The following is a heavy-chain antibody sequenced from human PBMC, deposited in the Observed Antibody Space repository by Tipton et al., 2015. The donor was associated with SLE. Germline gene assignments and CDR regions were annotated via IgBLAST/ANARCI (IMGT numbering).Heavy chain of an antibody. CDR1: GGSISSYY. J-gene: IGHJ4*02. V-gene: IGHV4-59*08. D-gene: IGHD6-19*01. CDR3: ARQGGQWLDFDY. CDR2: IYYSGST. Sequence: TLSLTCTVSGGSISSYYWSWIRQPPGKGLEWIGHIYYSGSTNYNPSLKSRVTISVDTSKNQFSLKLSSVTAADTAVYYCARQGGQWLDFDYWGQGTLVTVSP.